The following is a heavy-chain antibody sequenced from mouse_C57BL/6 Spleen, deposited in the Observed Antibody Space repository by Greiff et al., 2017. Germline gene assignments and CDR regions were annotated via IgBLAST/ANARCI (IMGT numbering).Heavy chain of an antibody. V-gene: IGHV1-53*01. Sequence: QVHVQQPGTELVKPGASVKLSCKASGYTFTSYWMHWVKQRPGQGLEWIGNINPSNGGTNYNEKFKSKATLTVDKSSSTAYMQLSSLTSEDSAVYECAREDYGSSYGGYLDVWGTGTTVTVSS. CDR2: INPSNGGT. CDR3: AREDYGSSYGGYLDV. J-gene: IGHJ1*03. CDR1: GYTFTSYW. D-gene: IGHD1-1*01.